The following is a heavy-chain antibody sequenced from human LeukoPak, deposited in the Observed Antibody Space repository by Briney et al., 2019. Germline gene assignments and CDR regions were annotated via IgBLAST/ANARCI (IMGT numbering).Heavy chain of an antibody. CDR2: IRRKASGGTT. J-gene: IGHJ6*03. CDR1: GFTFDDYA. D-gene: IGHD6-19*01. Sequence: GGSLRLSCTASGFTFDDYAMSWVRQVPGKGLEWVGFIRRKASGGTTEYAASVKGRFTISRDDSKSIAYLQMNSLRAEDTAVYYCARDCPYSSGWYYYYYYYYMDVWGKGTTVTISS. CDR3: ARDCPYSSGWYYYYYYYYMDV. V-gene: IGHV3-49*04.